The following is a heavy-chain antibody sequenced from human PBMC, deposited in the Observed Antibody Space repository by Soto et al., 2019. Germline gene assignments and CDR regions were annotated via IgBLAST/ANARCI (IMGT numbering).Heavy chain of an antibody. D-gene: IGHD6-6*01. CDR3: VTTTARDY. V-gene: IGHV1-18*04. CDR2: INPYDGHT. J-gene: IGHJ4*02. CDR1: GYTFSNYG. Sequence: QVQLVQSGAEVKNPGASVKVSCTASGYTFSNYGITWVRQAPGQGLEWMGWINPYDGHTNYAQKFQGRVTMTTDTSTNKAYMEVKSLTFHDTAVYYCVTTTARDYWGQGTLVTVSS.